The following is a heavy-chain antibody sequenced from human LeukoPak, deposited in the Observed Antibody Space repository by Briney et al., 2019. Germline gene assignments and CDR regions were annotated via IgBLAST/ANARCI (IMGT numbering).Heavy chain of an antibody. CDR1: GFTFSDYY. V-gene: IGHV3-11*01. Sequence: PGGSLRLSCAASGFTFSDYYMSWIRQAPGKGLEWVSYISSSGSTIYYADSVKGRFTISRDNAKNSLYLQMNSLRAEDTAVYYCAKVPTDCSSTSCYPHDADWYFDLWGRGTLVTVSS. D-gene: IGHD2-2*01. J-gene: IGHJ2*01. CDR2: ISSSGSTI. CDR3: AKVPTDCSSTSCYPHDADWYFDL.